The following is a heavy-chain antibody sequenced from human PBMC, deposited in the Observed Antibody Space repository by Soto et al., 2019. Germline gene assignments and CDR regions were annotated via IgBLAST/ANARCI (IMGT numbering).Heavy chain of an antibody. CDR2: ISYDGSNK. J-gene: IGHJ4*02. CDR1: GFTFSSYA. V-gene: IGHV3-30-3*01. CDR3: ARGYYDSSGVIDY. Sequence: QVQLVESGGGVVQPGRSLRLSCAASGFTFSSYAMHWVRQAPGKGLEWVAVISYDGSNKYYADSVKGRFTISRDNSKNTLYLKMNSLRAEDTAVYYCARGYYDSSGVIDYWGQGTLVTVSS. D-gene: IGHD3-22*01.